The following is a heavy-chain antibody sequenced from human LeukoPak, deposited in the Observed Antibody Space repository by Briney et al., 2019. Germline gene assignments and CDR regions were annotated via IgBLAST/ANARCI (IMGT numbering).Heavy chain of an antibody. V-gene: IGHV3-21*01. D-gene: IGHD4-17*01. CDR1: GFTFSSYS. CDR2: ISSSSSYI. J-gene: IGHJ6*02. Sequence: GGSLRLSCAASGFTFSSYSMNWVRQAPGKGLEWVSSISSSSSYIYYADSVKGRFTISRDNAKNSLYLQMNSLRAEDTAVYYCATPLHGDNDTYYYYGMDVWGQGTTVTVSS. CDR3: ATPLHGDNDTYYYYGMDV.